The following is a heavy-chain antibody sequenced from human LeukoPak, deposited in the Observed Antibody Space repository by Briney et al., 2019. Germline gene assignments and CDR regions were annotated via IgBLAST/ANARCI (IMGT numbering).Heavy chain of an antibody. CDR1: GFSLSAYN. CDR3: ARDRHVPGLYYYYMDV. V-gene: IGHV3-48*01. CDR2: ISSSSATI. J-gene: IGHJ6*03. Sequence: PGGSLRLSCEGSGFSLSAYNMTWVRQAPGKGLESVSYISSSSATIFYADSVKGRFTISRDNAKNSLYLQMNSLRPEDTAVYFCARDRHVPGLYYYYMDVWGKGTTVTVSS. D-gene: IGHD6-6*01.